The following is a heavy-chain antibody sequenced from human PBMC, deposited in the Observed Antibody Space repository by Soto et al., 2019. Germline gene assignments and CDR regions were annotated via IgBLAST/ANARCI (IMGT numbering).Heavy chain of an antibody. V-gene: IGHV2-5*02. CDR3: AHGSGWLFDF. Sequence: QITLKESGPTLVKPTQTLTLTCTFSGFSLTSNAVGVGWFRQPPGKALEWLALIYWDDDNHYSPSLKSRLTVTKDTSKNLVVLIMTTMDPVDTATYYCAHGSGWLFDFWGQGTLVTVSS. CDR1: GFSLTSNAVG. J-gene: IGHJ4*02. CDR2: IYWDDDN. D-gene: IGHD6-19*01.